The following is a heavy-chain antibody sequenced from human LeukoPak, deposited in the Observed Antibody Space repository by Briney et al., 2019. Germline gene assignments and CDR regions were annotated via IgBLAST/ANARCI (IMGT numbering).Heavy chain of an antibody. J-gene: IGHJ4*02. CDR3: ASGFGDYRGYIDY. CDR1: GFTFSSYG. V-gene: IGHV3-33*01. CDR2: IWYDGSNK. D-gene: IGHD4-17*01. Sequence: GGSLRPSCAASGFTFSSYGMHWVRQAPGKGLEWVAVIWYDGSNKYYADSVKGRFTISRDNSKNTLYLQMNNLRAEDTAVYYCASGFGDYRGYIDYWGQGTLVTVSS.